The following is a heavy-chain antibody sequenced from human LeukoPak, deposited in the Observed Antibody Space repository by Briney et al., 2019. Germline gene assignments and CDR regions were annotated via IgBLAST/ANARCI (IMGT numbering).Heavy chain of an antibody. Sequence: ASVKVSCKAPGYTFTSYGISWVRQAPGQGLEWMGWISAYNGNTNYAQKLQGRVTMTTDTSTSTAYMELRSLRSDDTAVYYCARDRYDILTGYSPFDYWGQGTLVTVSS. D-gene: IGHD3-9*01. CDR1: GYTFTSYG. J-gene: IGHJ4*02. CDR2: ISAYNGNT. V-gene: IGHV1-18*01. CDR3: ARDRYDILTGYSPFDY.